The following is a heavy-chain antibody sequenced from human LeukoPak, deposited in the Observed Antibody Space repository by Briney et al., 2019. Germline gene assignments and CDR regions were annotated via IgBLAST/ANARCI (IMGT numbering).Heavy chain of an antibody. D-gene: IGHD6-19*01. Sequence: SETLSLTCTVSGDSISSYYWSWNRQHPGKGLEWIGYIYYSGSTNNNPSLKTRVTISLDTSKNQFSLKLTSVTSADTAVYYCARVNRGSGWSFDYWGQGTQVAVSS. V-gene: IGHV4-59*01. CDR1: GDSISSYY. J-gene: IGHJ4*02. CDR2: IYYSGST. CDR3: ARVNRGSGWSFDY.